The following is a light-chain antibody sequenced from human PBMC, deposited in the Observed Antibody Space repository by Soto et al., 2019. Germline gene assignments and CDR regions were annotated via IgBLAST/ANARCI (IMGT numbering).Light chain of an antibody. CDR2: GAS. V-gene: IGKV3-15*01. J-gene: IGKJ2*01. Sequence: EIVMTQSPATLSVSPGERATLSCRPSQSISTNLAWYQQKPGQAPRLLIYGASTRATGIPARFSGSGSGTEFTLTISSLKSEDFAVYYCQQYNNWPPYTFGQGTKLEIK. CDR1: QSISTN. CDR3: QQYNNWPPYT.